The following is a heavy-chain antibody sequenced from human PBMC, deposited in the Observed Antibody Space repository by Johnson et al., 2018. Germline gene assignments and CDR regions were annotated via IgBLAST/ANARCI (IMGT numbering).Heavy chain of an antibody. V-gene: IGHV3-30*03. CDR2: MSFGESNK. D-gene: IGHD3-22*01. CDR3: TRDFYDSSGYPRYLQH. J-gene: IGHJ1*01. Sequence: QVQLVQSGGGVVQPGRSLRLSCAASGFTFSSYGMHWVRQAPGKGLEWVAVMSFGESNKYYADSVKGRFTISRDNSMDTLYLQMTSLIPEDRAVYFCTRDFYDSSGYPRYLQHWGQGTLVTGSS. CDR1: GFTFSSYG.